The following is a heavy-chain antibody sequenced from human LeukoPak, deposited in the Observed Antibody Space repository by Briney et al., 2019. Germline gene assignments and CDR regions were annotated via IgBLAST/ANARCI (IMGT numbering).Heavy chain of an antibody. Sequence: PSETLSLTCAVYGGSFSGYYWSWIRQPPGKGLEWIGEINHSGSTNYNPSLKSRVTISVDTSKNQFSLKLSSVTAADTAIYYCATHTYYYDPFDWGQGTLVTVSS. V-gene: IGHV4-34*01. J-gene: IGHJ4*02. CDR3: ATHTYYYDPFD. CDR2: INHSGST. D-gene: IGHD3-22*01. CDR1: GGSFSGYY.